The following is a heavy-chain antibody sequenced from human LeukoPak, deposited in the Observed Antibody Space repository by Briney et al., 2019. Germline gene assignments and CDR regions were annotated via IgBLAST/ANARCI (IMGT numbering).Heavy chain of an antibody. CDR2: ISGSGGST. J-gene: IGHJ4*02. Sequence: HSGGSLRLSCAASEFTFNNYAMSWVRQAPGKGLEWVSGISGSGGSTYYGDSVKGRFTISRDNSKNTLYLQMNSLRAEDTAVYYCAKSQGSGYYRGHIDYWGQGTLVTVSA. CDR3: AKSQGSGYYRGHIDY. D-gene: IGHD3-22*01. V-gene: IGHV3-23*01. CDR1: EFTFNNYA.